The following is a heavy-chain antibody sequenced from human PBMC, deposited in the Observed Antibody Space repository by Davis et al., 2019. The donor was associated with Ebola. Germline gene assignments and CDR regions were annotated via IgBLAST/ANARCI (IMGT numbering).Heavy chain of an antibody. V-gene: IGHV1-8*01. CDR2: MNPNSGNT. CDR1: GYTFTSYD. D-gene: IGHD1-7*01. Sequence: AASVKVSCKASGYTFTSYDINWVRQATGQGLEWMGWMNPNSGNTGYAQKFQDRVTMTRNNSISTAYMELSSLRSDDTAVYYCARVSLNYKNGWSAPFDPWGQGTLVTVSS. CDR3: ARVSLNYKNGWSAPFDP. J-gene: IGHJ5*02.